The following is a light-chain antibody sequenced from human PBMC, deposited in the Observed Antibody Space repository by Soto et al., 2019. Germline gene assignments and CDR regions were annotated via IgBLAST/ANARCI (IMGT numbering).Light chain of an antibody. CDR2: DVS. CDR3: QQRSNRPIT. J-gene: IGKJ5*01. V-gene: IGKV3D-11*01. CDR1: QGVTTN. Sequence: EIVMTQSPATLSVSPGERATLSCRAGQGVTTNFAWYQKKSGQSPRLLIYDVSTRATGIPARFSGSGSGTDFNLTISRLETEDFAVYYCQQRSNRPITFGQGTRLEIK.